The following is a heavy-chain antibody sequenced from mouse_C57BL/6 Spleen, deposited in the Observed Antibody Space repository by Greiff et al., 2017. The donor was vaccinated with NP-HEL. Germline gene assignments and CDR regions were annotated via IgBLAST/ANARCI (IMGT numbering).Heavy chain of an antibody. CDR1: GYTFTDYY. CDR3: ARAQAEGYYYAMDY. J-gene: IGHJ4*01. D-gene: IGHD3-2*02. V-gene: IGHV1-26*01. Sequence: VQLQQSGPELVKPGASVKISCKASGYTFTDYYMNWVKQSHGKSLEWIGDINPNNGGTSYNQKFTGKATLTVDQSSSTAYMELRSLTSEDSAVYYCARAQAEGYYYAMDYWGQGTSVTVSS. CDR2: INPNNGGT.